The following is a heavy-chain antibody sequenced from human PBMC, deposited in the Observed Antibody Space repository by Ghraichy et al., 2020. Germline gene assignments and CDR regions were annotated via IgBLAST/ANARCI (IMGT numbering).Heavy chain of an antibody. V-gene: IGHV4-61*01. J-gene: IGHJ2*01. Sequence: SETLSLTCIVSGGSISSGSYYWSWIRQAPGKGLEWVGCVYNTGVPNYSPSLESRVTISLATSDKSYSLKLSSVTAADTAVYFCARGEAVKVFDDFPIADWGFFDLWGRGTLVSVSS. CDR3: ARGEAVKVFDDFPIADWGFFDL. D-gene: IGHD3-3*01. CDR2: VYNTGVP. CDR1: GGSISSGSYY.